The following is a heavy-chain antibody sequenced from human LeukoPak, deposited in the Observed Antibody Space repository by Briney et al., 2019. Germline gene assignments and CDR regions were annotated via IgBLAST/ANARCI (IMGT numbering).Heavy chain of an antibody. CDR1: GFSFSSYS. J-gene: IGHJ4*02. CDR3: AREWVVVPAAVDY. CDR2: ISSSSSYI. Sequence: PGGSLRLSCAASGFSFSSYSMNWVRQAPGKRLEWVSSISSSSSYIYYADSVKGRFTISRDNAKNSLYLQMNSLRAEDTAVYYCAREWVVVPAAVDYWGQGTLVTVSS. V-gene: IGHV3-21*01. D-gene: IGHD2-2*01.